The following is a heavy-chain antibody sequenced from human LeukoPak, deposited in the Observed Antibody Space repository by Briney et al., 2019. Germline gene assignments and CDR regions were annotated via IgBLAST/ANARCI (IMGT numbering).Heavy chain of an antibody. CDR2: ISGSSSYI. J-gene: IGHJ6*03. CDR1: GFTFSSYE. D-gene: IGHD2-8*01. V-gene: IGHV3-21*01. Sequence: GGSLRLSCAASGFTFSSYEMNWVRQAPGKGLEWVSSISGSSSYIYYADSVKGRFTISRDNARNSLFLQMNSLRAEETAVYYCARGCKWCIPYLYYYYMDVWGKGTTVTVSS. CDR3: ARGCKWCIPYLYYYYMDV.